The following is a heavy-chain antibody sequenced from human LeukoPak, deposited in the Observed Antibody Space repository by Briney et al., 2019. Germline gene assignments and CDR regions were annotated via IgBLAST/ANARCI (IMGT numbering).Heavy chain of an antibody. Sequence: ASVKVSCKASGYTFTSYDTNWVRQATGQGLEWMGWMNPNSGGTNYAQKFQGRVTMTRDTSISTAYMELSRLRSDDTAVYYCASSYYYDSSGYGAEFDPWGQGTLVTVSS. CDR1: GYTFTSYD. V-gene: IGHV1-2*02. CDR3: ASSYYYDSSGYGAEFDP. D-gene: IGHD3-22*01. CDR2: MNPNSGGT. J-gene: IGHJ5*02.